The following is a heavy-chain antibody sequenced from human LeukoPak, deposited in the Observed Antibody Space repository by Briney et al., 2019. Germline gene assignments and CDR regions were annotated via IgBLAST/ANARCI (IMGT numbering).Heavy chain of an antibody. J-gene: IGHJ3*02. Sequence: GGSLRLSGAASGFTFSSNSMNWVRQAPGKGLEWVSSISSSSSYIFYADSVKGRFTISRDNAEKSLYLQMNSLRAEDTAMYYCASGLQHDAFDIWGQGTMLTVSS. V-gene: IGHV3-21*03. CDR1: GFTFSSNS. CDR2: ISSSSSYI. D-gene: IGHD6-13*01. CDR3: ASGLQHDAFDI.